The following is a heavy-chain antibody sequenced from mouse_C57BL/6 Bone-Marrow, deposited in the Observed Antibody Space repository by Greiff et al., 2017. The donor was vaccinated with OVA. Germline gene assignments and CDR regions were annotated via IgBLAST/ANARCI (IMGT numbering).Heavy chain of an antibody. J-gene: IGHJ3*01. CDR3: AMTYYSNYAWFAY. CDR1: GYTFTNYW. D-gene: IGHD2-5*01. Sequence: VQRVESGAELVRPGTSVKMSCKASGYTFTNYWIGWAKQRPGHGLEWIGDIYPGGGYTNYNEKFKGKATLTADKSSSTAYMQFSSLTSEDSAIYYCAMTYYSNYAWFAYWGQGTLVTVSA. V-gene: IGHV1-63*01. CDR2: IYPGGGYT.